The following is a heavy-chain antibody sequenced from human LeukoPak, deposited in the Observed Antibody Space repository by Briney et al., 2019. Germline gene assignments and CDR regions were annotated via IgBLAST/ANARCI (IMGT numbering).Heavy chain of an antibody. D-gene: IGHD3-9*01. CDR3: ARGTFQILSGYWYYYGMDV. V-gene: IGHV4-4*07. CDR1: GDSITSYC. J-gene: IGHJ6*02. Sequence: SETLSLTCTVSGDSITSYCWSWIRQPAGKGLEWIGRVCTRGSPYYNPSLKSRVAMSLDTSKTQFSLKLNSVTAADTAVYYCARGTFQILSGYWYYYGMDVWGRGTTVTVSS. CDR2: VCTRGSP.